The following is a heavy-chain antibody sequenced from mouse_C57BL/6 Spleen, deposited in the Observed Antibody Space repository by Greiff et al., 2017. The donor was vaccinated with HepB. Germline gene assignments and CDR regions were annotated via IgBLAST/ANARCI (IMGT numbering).Heavy chain of an antibody. D-gene: IGHD2-4*01. V-gene: IGHV1-76*01. CDR3: AAYDYDGGVRAMDY. Sequence: VQLQQSGAELVRPGASVKLSCKASGYTFTDYYINWVKQRPGQGLEWIARIYPGSGNTYYNEKFKGKATLTADKSSSTAYMELRSLTSEDSAVYFCAAYDYDGGVRAMDYWGQGTSVTVSS. CDR1: GYTFTDYY. J-gene: IGHJ4*01. CDR2: IYPGSGNT.